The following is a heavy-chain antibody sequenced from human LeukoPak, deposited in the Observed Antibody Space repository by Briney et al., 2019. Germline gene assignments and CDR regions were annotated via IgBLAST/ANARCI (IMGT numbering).Heavy chain of an antibody. J-gene: IGHJ5*02. CDR3: ARQNMVRGFDP. CDR1: GYTFTSYD. CDR2: MNPNSGNT. Sequence: ASVKVSCKASGYTFTSYDINWVRQATGQGLGWMGWMNPNSGNTGYAQKFQGRVTITRNTSISTAYMELSSLRSEDTAVYYCARQNMVRGFDPWGQGTLVTVSS. D-gene: IGHD3-10*01. V-gene: IGHV1-8*03.